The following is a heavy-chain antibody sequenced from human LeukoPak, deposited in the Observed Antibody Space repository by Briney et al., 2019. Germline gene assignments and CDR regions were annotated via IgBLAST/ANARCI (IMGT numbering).Heavy chain of an antibody. J-gene: IGHJ5*02. Sequence: GGSLRLSCAASGFTFNDYYMSWIRQAPGKGLEWLSYINIGGTNTHYADSVKGRFTISRDNDKKSLYLEMNNLRAEDTPVYYCATDGAGFDTWGQGVLVTVSS. V-gene: IGHV3-11*01. CDR1: GFTFNDYY. CDR3: ATDGAGFDT. CDR2: INIGGTNT.